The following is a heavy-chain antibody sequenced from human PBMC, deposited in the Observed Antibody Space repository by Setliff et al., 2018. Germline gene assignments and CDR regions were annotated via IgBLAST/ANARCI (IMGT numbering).Heavy chain of an antibody. D-gene: IGHD2-21*02. CDR2: VYYSGDT. Sequence: PSETLSLTCNVSGDSISAASIMAWIRQPPGKGLEFIGYVYYSGDTDYNPSLGSRVTISLDRSKTQFSLKLSSVTAADTAVYYCARGGVTAVWDLTDWGQGTLVTVSS. CDR1: GDSISAAS. CDR3: ARGGVTAVWDLTD. V-gene: IGHV4-59*01. J-gene: IGHJ4*02.